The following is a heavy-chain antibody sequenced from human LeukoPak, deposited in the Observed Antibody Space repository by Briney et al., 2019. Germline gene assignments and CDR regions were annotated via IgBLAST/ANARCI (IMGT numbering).Heavy chain of an antibody. CDR1: GFTFDDYG. D-gene: IGHD4-17*01. CDR3: AKDQRYGDYVNFDY. Sequence: AGGSLRLSCAASGFTFDDYGMSWVRQAPGKGLEWVSGINWNGGSTVYADSVKGRFTISRDNAKHSLYLQMNSLRAEDRALYYCAKDQRYGDYVNFDYWGQGTLVTVSS. J-gene: IGHJ4*02. V-gene: IGHV3-20*04. CDR2: INWNGGST.